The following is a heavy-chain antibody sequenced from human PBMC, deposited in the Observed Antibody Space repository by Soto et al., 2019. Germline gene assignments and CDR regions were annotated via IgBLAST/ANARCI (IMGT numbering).Heavy chain of an antibody. J-gene: IGHJ6*02. CDR1: GYTFTGYY. V-gene: IGHV1-2*02. D-gene: IGHD6-6*01. CDR2: INPNSGGT. Sequence: ASVKVSCKASGYTFTGYYMHWVRQAPGQGLEWMGWINPNSGGTNYAQKIQGRVTMTRDTSITTAYMELSRLRSDDTAVYYCARDHYSSSSLYYYYYGMDVWGQGTTVTVSS. CDR3: ARDHYSSSSLYYYYYGMDV.